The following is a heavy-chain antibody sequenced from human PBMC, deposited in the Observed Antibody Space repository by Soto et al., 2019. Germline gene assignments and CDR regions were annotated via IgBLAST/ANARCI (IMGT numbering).Heavy chain of an antibody. V-gene: IGHV3-23*01. CDR1: GFTFSTYA. CDR2: ISGSGGST. CDR3: AKLAGSPPYYFGLDV. J-gene: IGHJ6*02. Sequence: GGSLRLSCAASGFTFSTYAMTWVRRAPGKGLEWVSTISGSGGSTYYADSVKGRFTISRDNSKNTFYLQVSSLRGDDTAIYFCAKLAGSPPYYFGLDVWGQGTTVTVSS.